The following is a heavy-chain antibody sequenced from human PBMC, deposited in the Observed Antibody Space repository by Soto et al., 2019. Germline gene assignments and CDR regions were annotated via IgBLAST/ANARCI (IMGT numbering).Heavy chain of an antibody. CDR3: ARDREDGSGTKYNWFDS. D-gene: IGHD3-10*01. J-gene: IGHJ5*01. Sequence: SVKVSCKASGGTLGNYGISWLRQAPGQGLEWMGGTIPIFDTPHYAQKFRDRVTITADATSTAYMELTSLTSEDTATYYCARDREDGSGTKYNWFDSWGQGTLVTVSS. CDR1: GGTLGNYG. CDR2: TIPIFDTP. V-gene: IGHV1-69*13.